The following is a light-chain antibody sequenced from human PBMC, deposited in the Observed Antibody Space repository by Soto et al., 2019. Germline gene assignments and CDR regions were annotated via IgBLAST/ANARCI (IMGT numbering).Light chain of an antibody. V-gene: IGLV2-14*01. CDR3: SSYTSSSTPNV. J-gene: IGLJ1*01. CDR2: DVS. CDR1: SSDVGGYNY. Sequence: QSALTQPASVSGSPGQSITISCTGTSSDVGGYNYVSWYQQHPGKAPKLMIYDVSNRPSGVSNRFSGCKSGNTASLTISGLQAEDEADYYCSSYTSSSTPNVFGTGTKLTVL.